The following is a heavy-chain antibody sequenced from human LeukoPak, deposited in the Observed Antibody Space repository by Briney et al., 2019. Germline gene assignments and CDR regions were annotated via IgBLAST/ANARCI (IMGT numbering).Heavy chain of an antibody. CDR1: GASISSHY. J-gene: IGHJ6*02. Sequence: PSETLSLTCSVSGASISSHYWSWIRQPPGKGLEWIGYIHYSGSTNCNPSLKSRVTISLDTSKNQFSLKVTSVTAADTAVYYCARGDINGYGMDVWGQGTTVTVSS. CDR2: IHYSGST. CDR3: ARGDINGYGMDV. V-gene: IGHV4-59*11.